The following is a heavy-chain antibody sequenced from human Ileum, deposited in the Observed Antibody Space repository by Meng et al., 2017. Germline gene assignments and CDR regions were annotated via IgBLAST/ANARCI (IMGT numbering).Heavy chain of an antibody. J-gene: IGHJ5*02. Sequence: SGPTLVKPTQTLTLTCTFSGFSLNTSGVSVGWIRQPPGKALEWLALIYWDDDKRYSPSLKSRLTITKDTSKNQVVLTMTNMDPVDTATYYCAHRTSYYVSGSYTPLGWFDPWGQGTLVTVSS. D-gene: IGHD3-10*01. CDR1: GFSLNTSGVS. V-gene: IGHV2-5*02. CDR3: AHRTSYYVSGSYTPLGWFDP. CDR2: IYWDDDK.